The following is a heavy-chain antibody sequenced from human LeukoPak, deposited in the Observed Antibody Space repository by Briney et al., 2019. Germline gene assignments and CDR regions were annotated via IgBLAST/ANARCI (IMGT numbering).Heavy chain of an antibody. Sequence: GGSLRLSCAASGFSLWRHYMNWVRQAPGKGLEWVSLISGGSGNIYYVDSVKGRFTISRDNSKNTLYVQMTSLRAEDTAIYYCAKGSDYYGSVTSKKTDWGQGTLVTVSS. CDR2: ISGGSGNI. CDR1: GFSLWRHY. J-gene: IGHJ4*02. D-gene: IGHD3-10*01. CDR3: AKGSDYYGSVTSKKTD. V-gene: IGHV3-23*01.